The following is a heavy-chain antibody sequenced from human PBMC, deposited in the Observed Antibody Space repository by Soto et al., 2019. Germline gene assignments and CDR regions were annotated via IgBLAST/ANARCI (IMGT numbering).Heavy chain of an antibody. J-gene: IGHJ3*02. CDR1: GGTFSSYT. CDR3: ARGAGIAAAGTLGAFDI. V-gene: IGHV1-69*02. D-gene: IGHD6-13*01. Sequence: QVQLVQSGAEVKKPGSSVKVSCKASGGTFSSYTISWVRQAPGQGLEWMGRIIPILGIANYAQKFQGRVTITADKSTSTAYMELSSVRSEDTAVYYCARGAGIAAAGTLGAFDIWGQGTMVTVSS. CDR2: IIPILGIA.